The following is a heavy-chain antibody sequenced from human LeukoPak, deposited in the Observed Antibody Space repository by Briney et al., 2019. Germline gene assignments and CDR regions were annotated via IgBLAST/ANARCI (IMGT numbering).Heavy chain of an antibody. CDR3: ARDPGYCSSTSCYNVY. J-gene: IGHJ4*02. CDR1: GFSLSSHW. D-gene: IGHD2-2*02. V-gene: IGHV3-48*01. Sequence: GGSLRLSCAASGFSLSSHWMTWVRQAPGKGLEWVSYISSSSSTIYYADSVKGRFTISRDNAKNSLYLQMNSLRAEDTAVYYCARDPGYCSSTSCYNVYWGQGTLVTVSS. CDR2: ISSSSSTI.